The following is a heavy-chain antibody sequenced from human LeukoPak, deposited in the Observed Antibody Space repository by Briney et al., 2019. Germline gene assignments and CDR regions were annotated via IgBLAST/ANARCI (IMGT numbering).Heavy chain of an antibody. V-gene: IGHV4-39*07. D-gene: IGHD6-6*01. Sequence: SETLSLTCTVSGGSISSSSYYWGWIRQPPGKGLEWIGSIYYSGSTYYTPSLKSRVTISVDTSKNQFSLKLSSVTAADTAVYYCARAGDRAARPTHFDYWGQGTLVTVSS. CDR3: ARAGDRAARPTHFDY. CDR1: GGSISSSSYY. J-gene: IGHJ4*02. CDR2: IYYSGST.